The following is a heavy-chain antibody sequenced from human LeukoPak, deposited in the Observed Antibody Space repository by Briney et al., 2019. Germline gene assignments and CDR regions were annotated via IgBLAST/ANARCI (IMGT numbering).Heavy chain of an antibody. CDR3: AKDVEAGPPYYYYGMDV. J-gene: IGHJ6*02. CDR2: ISCDGSNK. V-gene: IGHV3-30*18. CDR1: GFTFSSYG. Sequence: GGSLRLSCAASGFTFSSYGMHWVRQAPGKGLEWVAVISCDGSNKYYADSVKGRFTISRDNSKNTLCLQMNSLRAEDTAVYYCAKDVEAGPPYYYYGMDVWGQGTTVTVSS.